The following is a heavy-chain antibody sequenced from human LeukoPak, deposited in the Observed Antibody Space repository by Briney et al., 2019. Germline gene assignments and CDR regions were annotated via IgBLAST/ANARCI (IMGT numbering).Heavy chain of an antibody. CDR1: GGSFSGYY. J-gene: IGHJ3*02. Sequence: PSETLSLTCAVYGGSFSGYYWSWIRQPPGKGLEWIGEINHSGSTNYNPSLKSRVTISVDTSKNQFSLKLSSVTAADTAVYYCARDWYPTDAFDIWGQGTMVTVSS. D-gene: IGHD6-13*01. V-gene: IGHV4-34*01. CDR2: INHSGST. CDR3: ARDWYPTDAFDI.